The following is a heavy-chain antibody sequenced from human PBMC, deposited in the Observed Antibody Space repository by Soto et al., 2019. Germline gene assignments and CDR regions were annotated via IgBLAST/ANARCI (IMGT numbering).Heavy chain of an antibody. D-gene: IGHD3-3*01. CDR2: IYYSGST. V-gene: IGHV4-59*01. CDR1: GGSISSYY. CDR3: ARGVGYDFWSGYYYYYYMDV. J-gene: IGHJ6*03. Sequence: PSETLSLTCTVSGGSISSYYWSWIRQPPGKGLEWIGYIYYSGSTNYNPSLKSRVTISVDTSKNQFSLKLSSVTAADTAVYYCARGVGYDFWSGYYYYYYMDVWGKGTTVT.